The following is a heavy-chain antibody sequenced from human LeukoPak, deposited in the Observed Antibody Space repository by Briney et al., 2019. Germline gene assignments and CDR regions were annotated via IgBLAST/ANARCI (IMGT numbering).Heavy chain of an antibody. V-gene: IGHV1-18*01. CDR2: ISAYNGNT. CDR1: GYTFTSYG. Sequence: ASVKVSCKASGYTFTSYGISWVRQAPGQGPEWVGWISAYNGNTNYARKLQGRVTMTKDTSTSTAYMELRSLRSDDTAVYYCARAVVPAANWGFDPWGQGTLVTVSS. J-gene: IGHJ5*02. D-gene: IGHD2-2*01. CDR3: ARAVVPAANWGFDP.